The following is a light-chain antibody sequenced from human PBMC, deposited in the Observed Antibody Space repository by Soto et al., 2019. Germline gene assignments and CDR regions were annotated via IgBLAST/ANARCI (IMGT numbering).Light chain of an antibody. CDR1: QSVGSD. CDR2: DAS. V-gene: IGKV3-11*01. J-gene: IGKJ4*02. CDR3: QQRSDRPST. Sequence: EIVLTQSPATLSLSPGDRATLSCRASQSVGSDLGWYQQRPGQDNSLLIYDASNRATGIPARFSGSGSGTDFPLTISSLEPEDFAVYYCQQRSDRPSTFGGGTKVEIK.